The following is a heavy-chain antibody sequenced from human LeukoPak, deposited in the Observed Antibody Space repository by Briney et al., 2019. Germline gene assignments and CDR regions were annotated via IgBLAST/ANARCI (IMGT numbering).Heavy chain of an antibody. CDR1: GGTFSSYA. Sequence: PRASVKVSCKASGGTFSSYAISWVRQAPGQGLEWMGWINPNSGGTNYAQNFQGRVTLTRDTSISTAYMELNWLRSDDTAVYYCARDLRGKEANYYYYYMDVWGKGTTVTVSS. V-gene: IGHV1-2*02. J-gene: IGHJ6*03. D-gene: IGHD3-10*01. CDR2: INPNSGGT. CDR3: ARDLRGKEANYYYYYMDV.